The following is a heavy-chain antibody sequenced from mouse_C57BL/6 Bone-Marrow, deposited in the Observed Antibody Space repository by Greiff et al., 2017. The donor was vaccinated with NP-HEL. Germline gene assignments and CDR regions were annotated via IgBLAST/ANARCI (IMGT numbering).Heavy chain of an antibody. CDR1: GFTFSSYA. J-gene: IGHJ2*01. Sequence: EVQGVESGGGLVKPGGSLKLSCAASGFTFSSYAMSWVRQTPEKRLEWVATISDGGSYTYYPDNVKGRFTISRDNAKNNLYLQMSHLKSEDTAMYYCARGGWLPNYWGQGTTLTVSS. D-gene: IGHD2-3*01. CDR3: ARGGWLPNY. V-gene: IGHV5-4*01. CDR2: ISDGGSYT.